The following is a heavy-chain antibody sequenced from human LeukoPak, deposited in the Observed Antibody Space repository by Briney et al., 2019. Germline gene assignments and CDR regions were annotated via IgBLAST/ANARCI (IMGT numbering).Heavy chain of an antibody. J-gene: IGHJ4*02. CDR1: GGSISSYY. V-gene: IGHV4-59*01. Sequence: SETQSLTCTVSGGSISSYYWSWIRQPPGKGLEWIGYIYYSGSTNYNPSLKSRVTISVDTSKNQFSLKLSSVTAADTAVYYCARVYCSGGSCYPDYWGQGTLVTVSS. D-gene: IGHD2-15*01. CDR2: IYYSGST. CDR3: ARVYCSGGSCYPDY.